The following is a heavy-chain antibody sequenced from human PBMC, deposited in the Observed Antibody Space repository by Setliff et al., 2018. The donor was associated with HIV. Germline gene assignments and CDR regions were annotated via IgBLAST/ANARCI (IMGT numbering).Heavy chain of an antibody. V-gene: IGHV3-11*04. J-gene: IGHJ4*02. CDR2: ISGRGGSM. CDR3: ARDPPYRDYSSGYLDH. Sequence: GGSLRLSCTASGFTFGDYAMSWIRQAPGKGLEWVSYISGRGGSMYYADSVKGRFTISRDNAKNSVYLQMNSLRADDTAIYYCARDPPYRDYSSGYLDHWGQGTLVTVSS. D-gene: IGHD5-12*01. CDR1: GFTFGDYA.